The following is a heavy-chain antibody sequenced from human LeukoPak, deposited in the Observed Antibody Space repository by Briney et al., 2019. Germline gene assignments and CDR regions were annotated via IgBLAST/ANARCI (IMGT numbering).Heavy chain of an antibody. CDR1: GFTVRSNY. CDR2: IYSGGST. CDR3: ARDEWELLRAY. D-gene: IGHD1-26*01. V-gene: IGHV3-66*02. Sequence: GGSLRLSCAASGFTVRSNYMSWVRQAPGKGLEWVSIIYSGGSTYYADSVKGRFTISRDNSKNTLYLQMNSLRVKDTAVYYCARDEWELLRAYWGQGTLVTVSS. J-gene: IGHJ4*02.